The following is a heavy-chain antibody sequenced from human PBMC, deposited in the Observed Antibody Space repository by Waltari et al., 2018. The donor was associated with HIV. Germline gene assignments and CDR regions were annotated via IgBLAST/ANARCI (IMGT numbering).Heavy chain of an antibody. CDR1: GYTFTSYD. J-gene: IGHJ4*02. CDR2: MNPNSGNT. D-gene: IGHD3-9*01. V-gene: IGHV1-8*01. Sequence: QVQLVQSGAEVKTPGASVKVSCTASGYTFTSYDINWVRQATAQGLEWMGWMNPNSGNTGYAQKFQGRVTMTRNASITTAYMELSSLRSEDTAVYFCARGIPAGRYETLTGQDYWGQGTLVTVSS. CDR3: ARGIPAGRYETLTGQDY.